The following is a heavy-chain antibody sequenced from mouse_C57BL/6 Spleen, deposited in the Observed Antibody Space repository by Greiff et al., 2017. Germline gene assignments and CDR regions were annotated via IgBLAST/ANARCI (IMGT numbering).Heavy chain of an antibody. Sequence: QVQLQQSGAELVRPGASVTLSCKASGYTFTDYEMHWVKQTPVHGLEWIGAIDPETGGTAYNQKFKGKAILTADKSSSTAYMELRSLTSEDSAVYYCAQTAQATPFDYWGQGTTLTVSS. CDR3: AQTAQATPFDY. D-gene: IGHD3-2*02. V-gene: IGHV1-15*01. CDR2: IDPETGGT. J-gene: IGHJ2*01. CDR1: GYTFTDYE.